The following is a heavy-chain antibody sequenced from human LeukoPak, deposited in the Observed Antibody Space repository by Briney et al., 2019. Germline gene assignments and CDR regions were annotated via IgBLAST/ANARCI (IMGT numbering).Heavy chain of an antibody. J-gene: IGHJ1*01. CDR2: XXPEEGET. CDR3: ATAGIVLDTGAEFLLH. Sequence: EXSMHXXRQSPXKXXXWXXXXXPEEGETIYAQRFQGRVTMTEDTVTDTAHMELSSLTSEDTAVYYCATAGIVLDTGAEFLLHWGQGTLVTVSS. D-gene: IGHD2-8*01. CDR1: EXS. V-gene: IGHV1-24*01.